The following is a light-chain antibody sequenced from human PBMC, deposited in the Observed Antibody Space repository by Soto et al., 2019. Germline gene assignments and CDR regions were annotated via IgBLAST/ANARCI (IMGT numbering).Light chain of an antibody. V-gene: IGKV4-1*01. CDR3: QKYSRTPWT. CDR1: QSVLYSPNNKNY. J-gene: IGKJ1*01. CDR2: WAS. Sequence: DIVMTQSPDSLAVSLGDRATINCKSSQSVLYSPNNKNYLAWFQQKAGQPPKLLIYWASTRESGVPDRFSGSGSGTDFTLSISSLQAEDVAVYYCQKYSRTPWTFGQGTKGDIK.